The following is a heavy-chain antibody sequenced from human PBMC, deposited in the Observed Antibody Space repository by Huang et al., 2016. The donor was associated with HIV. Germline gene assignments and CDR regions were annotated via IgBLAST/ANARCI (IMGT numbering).Heavy chain of an antibody. Sequence: EAQLVQSGAEVKKPGESLKIFCKASGYTCSDYWIGWVRQMPGKGLGWMGIIYPVDSETIYSPSFQDQVTISADKSISTAYLQWSSLKASDTAMYYCARRGSYYTVDIWGQGTMVSVSS. D-gene: IGHD2-2*02. V-gene: IGHV5-51*01. J-gene: IGHJ3*02. CDR3: ARRGSYYTVDI. CDR2: IYPVDSET. CDR1: GYTCSDYW.